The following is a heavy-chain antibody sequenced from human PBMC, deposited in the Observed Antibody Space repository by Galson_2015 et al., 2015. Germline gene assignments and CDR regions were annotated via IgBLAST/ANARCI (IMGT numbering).Heavy chain of an antibody. D-gene: IGHD6-19*01. CDR2: IYWNDDK. CDR3: AHSGFKTGDSSGWNYFDY. CDR1: GFSLSTSGVG. V-gene: IGHV2-5*01. Sequence: PALVKPTQTLTLTCTFSGFSLSTSGVGVGWIRQPPGKALEWLALIYWNDDKRYSPSLKSRLTITKDTSKNQVVLTMTNMDPVDTATYYCAHSGFKTGDSSGWNYFDYWGQGTLVTVSS. J-gene: IGHJ4*02.